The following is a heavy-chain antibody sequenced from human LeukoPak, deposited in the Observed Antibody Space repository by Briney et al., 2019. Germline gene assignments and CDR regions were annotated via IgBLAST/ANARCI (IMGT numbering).Heavy chain of an antibody. CDR1: GFTFSSYA. CDR3: AKSDHWIQPRPEGY. J-gene: IGHJ4*02. CDR2: ISGSGGST. D-gene: IGHD5-18*01. Sequence: GGSLRLSCAASGFTFSSYAMSWVRQAPGKGLEWVSAISGSGGSTYYADSVKGRFTISRDNSMNTLYLQMNSLRAEDTAVYYCAKSDHWIQPRPEGYWGQGTLVTVSS. V-gene: IGHV3-23*01.